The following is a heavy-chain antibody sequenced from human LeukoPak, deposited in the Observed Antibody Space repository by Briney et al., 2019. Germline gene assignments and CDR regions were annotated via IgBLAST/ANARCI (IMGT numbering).Heavy chain of an antibody. CDR1: GFTFSSYA. D-gene: IGHD6-6*01. Sequence: PGGSLRLSCAASGFTFSSYAMSWVRQAPGKGLEWVSTISATGGGTVYADSVKGRFTISRDNSENMLLLQMNSLRADDTAVYYCAKDWATLPSRLSPFDSWGQGIQVTVSS. J-gene: IGHJ4*02. CDR2: ISATGGGT. V-gene: IGHV3-23*01. CDR3: AKDWATLPSRLSPFDS.